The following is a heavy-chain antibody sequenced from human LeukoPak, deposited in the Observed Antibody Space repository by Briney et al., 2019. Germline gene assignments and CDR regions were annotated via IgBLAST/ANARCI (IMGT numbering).Heavy chain of an antibody. CDR1: GGSVTSTNW. CDR3: AREGGFYRPLDY. V-gene: IGHV4-4*02. Sequence: PSQTLSLTCDVSGGSVTSTNWWTWVRQPPGKGLEWIGEVNLDGRTNYNPSLKSRLIMSVDLPGNHISLKLTSVTAADTAVYYCAREGGFYRPLDYSGQGTLVTVSS. CDR2: VNLDGRT. J-gene: IGHJ4*02. D-gene: IGHD3-3*01.